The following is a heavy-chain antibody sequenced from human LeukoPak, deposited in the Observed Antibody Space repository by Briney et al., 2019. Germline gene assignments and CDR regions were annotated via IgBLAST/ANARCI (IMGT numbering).Heavy chain of an antibody. Sequence: GGSLRLSCAASGFTFDDYAMHWVRQAPGKGLEWVSGISWNSGSIDYADSVKGRFTISRDNAKNSLYLQMNSLRAEDTALYYCAKDSGGGYYYYGMDVWGQGTTVTVPS. CDR1: GFTFDDYA. D-gene: IGHD2-15*01. CDR3: AKDSGGGYYYYGMDV. V-gene: IGHV3-9*01. CDR2: ISWNSGSI. J-gene: IGHJ6*02.